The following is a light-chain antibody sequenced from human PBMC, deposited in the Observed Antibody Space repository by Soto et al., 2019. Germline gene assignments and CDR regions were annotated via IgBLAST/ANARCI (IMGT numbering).Light chain of an antibody. V-gene: IGKV3-15*01. Sequence: EIVMTQSPATLSVSPGETATLSCRASQSVGSAVAWYQHKPGQAPRLLIVGASIRATGVPGRFSGGGSGTEFTLTISRLQSEDFAVYCCQQYKNWPPLTFGGGTTVEIK. CDR3: QQYKNWPPLT. J-gene: IGKJ4*01. CDR1: QSVGSA. CDR2: GAS.